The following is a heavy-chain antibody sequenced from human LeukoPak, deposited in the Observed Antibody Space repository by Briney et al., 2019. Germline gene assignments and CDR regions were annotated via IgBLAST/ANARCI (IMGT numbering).Heavy chain of an antibody. CDR3: ARRFCSSTTCSRDSQYFQH. D-gene: IGHD2-2*01. Sequence: QPGGSLRLSCAASGFTFTTYEMNWVRQAPGKGLEWVSYISSSGDTTYYADSVKGRFTISRDNAQNSLYLQMNSLRAEDTAVYYCARRFCSSTTCSRDSQYFQHWGQGTLVTVSS. CDR2: ISSSGDTT. V-gene: IGHV3-48*03. J-gene: IGHJ1*01. CDR1: GFTFTTYE.